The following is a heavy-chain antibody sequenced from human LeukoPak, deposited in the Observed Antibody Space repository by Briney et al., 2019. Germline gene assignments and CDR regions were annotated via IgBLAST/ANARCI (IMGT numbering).Heavy chain of an antibody. D-gene: IGHD5-12*01. CDR1: GDSISSGDYF. V-gene: IGHV4-30-4*01. J-gene: IGHJ5*02. CDR2: IYYSGST. CDR3: ARGSAYDWFDH. Sequence: SQTLSLTCTVSGDSISSGDYFCNWIRQPPGKGLEWIGYIYYSGSTSYNPSLKSRVTISVDTSKNQFSLKLTSVTAADTAVYSCARGSAYDWFDHWGQGTLVTVSS.